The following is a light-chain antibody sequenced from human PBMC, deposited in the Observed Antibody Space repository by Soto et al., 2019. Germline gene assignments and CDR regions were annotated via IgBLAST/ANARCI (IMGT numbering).Light chain of an antibody. CDR3: QQYNSYPWT. J-gene: IGKJ1*01. Sequence: DIQMTQSPPTLSASVGDRVTITCRASQSISSWLAWYQQKPGKAPKLLIYDASSLESGVPSRFSGSGSGTEFTLTISSLQPDYFATYYCQQYNSYPWTFGQGPKLDIK. CDR2: DAS. V-gene: IGKV1-5*01. CDR1: QSISSW.